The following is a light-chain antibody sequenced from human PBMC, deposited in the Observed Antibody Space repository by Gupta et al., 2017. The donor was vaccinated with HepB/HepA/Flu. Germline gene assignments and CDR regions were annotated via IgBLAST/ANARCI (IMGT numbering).Light chain of an antibody. CDR3: QHYNNLPLT. CDR1: QSVSNN. Sequence: EIVMTPSPATLSVSPGERATLSCRASQSVSNNLAWYQQIPGQAPRLIIFGASTRAPGLPARFSGSGSGTDFTLTISSLQSEDFAVYYCQHYNNLPLTFGGGTKVEIK. V-gene: IGKV3-15*01. CDR2: GAS. J-gene: IGKJ4*01.